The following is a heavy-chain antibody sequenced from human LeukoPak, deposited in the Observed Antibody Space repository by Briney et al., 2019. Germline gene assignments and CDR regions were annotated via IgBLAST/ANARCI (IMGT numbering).Heavy chain of an antibody. D-gene: IGHD5-12*01. CDR3: ARDEVATISDY. Sequence: GGSLRLSCAASGFTFSSYAMSWVRQAPGKGLEWVSSISSSSSYIYYADSLKGRFTISRDNAKNSVYLQMNSLRAEDTAVYYCARDEVATISDYWGQGTLVTVSS. V-gene: IGHV3-21*01. J-gene: IGHJ4*02. CDR2: ISSSSSYI. CDR1: GFTFSSYA.